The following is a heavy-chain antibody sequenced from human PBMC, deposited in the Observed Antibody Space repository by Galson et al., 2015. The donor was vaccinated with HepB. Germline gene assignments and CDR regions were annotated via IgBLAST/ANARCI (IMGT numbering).Heavy chain of an antibody. Sequence: SLRLSCAASGFSFSSYAMHWVHQAPGKGLEWVAVISYDGSNKYYADCVKGRFTISRDNSENTLYMQMNSLKSEDTAVYYCARGKVAGNSYYYGMDVWGQGTTVTVSS. CDR3: ARGKVAGNSYYYGMDV. CDR2: ISYDGSNK. CDR1: GFSFSSYA. J-gene: IGHJ6*02. D-gene: IGHD6-19*01. V-gene: IGHV3-30-3*01.